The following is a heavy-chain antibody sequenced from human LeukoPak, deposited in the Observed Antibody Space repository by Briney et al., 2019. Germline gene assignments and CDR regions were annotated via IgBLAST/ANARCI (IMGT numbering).Heavy chain of an antibody. CDR1: GFTFSSYS. D-gene: IGHD3-22*01. CDR3: ARDGYYYDSRVPVDY. J-gene: IGHJ4*02. CDR2: ISSSSSTI. V-gene: IGHV3-48*01. Sequence: GGSLRLSCAASGFTFSSYSMNWVRQAPGKGLEWVSYISSSSSTIYYADPVKGRFTISRDNAKNSLYLQMNSLRAEDTAVYYCARDGYYYDSRVPVDYWGQGTLVTVSS.